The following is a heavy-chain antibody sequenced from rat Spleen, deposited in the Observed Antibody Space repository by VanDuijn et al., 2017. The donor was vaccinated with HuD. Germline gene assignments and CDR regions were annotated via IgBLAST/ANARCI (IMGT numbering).Heavy chain of an antibody. V-gene: IGHV4-2*01. CDR1: GFNFYEYW. D-gene: IGHD4-3*01. Sequence: EVKLVESGGGLVQPGRSLKLSCAASGFNFYEYWMGWVRQAPGKGLEWIGEINKDSSIIKYPPSLKGKFTISRDNAQNTLYLQLSKLGSEDTAIYYCVREAFGVDYWGQGVMVTVSS. J-gene: IGHJ2*01. CDR2: INKDSSII. CDR3: VREAFGVDY.